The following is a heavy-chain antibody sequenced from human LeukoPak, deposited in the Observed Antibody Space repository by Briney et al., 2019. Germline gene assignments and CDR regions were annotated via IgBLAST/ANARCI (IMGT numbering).Heavy chain of an antibody. CDR2: IIAILGIA. Sequence: SDNVSCMPSVGTFRRHAISWVRLAPGPTLEWPGGIIAILGIANYAQKFQGRVTITADKSTSTAYMELSSLRSEDTAVYYCAREEPYCSGGSCYYYFDYWGQGTLVTVSS. CDR3: AREEPYCSGGSCYYYFDY. J-gene: IGHJ4*02. CDR1: VGTFRRHA. D-gene: IGHD2-15*01. V-gene: IGHV1-69*04.